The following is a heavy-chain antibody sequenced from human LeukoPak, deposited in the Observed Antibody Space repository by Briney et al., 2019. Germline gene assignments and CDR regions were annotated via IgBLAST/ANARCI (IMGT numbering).Heavy chain of an antibody. CDR2: ISWDGGST. Sequence: GGSLRLSCAASGFTFDDYAMDWVRQAPGKGLEWVSLISWDGGSTYYADSVKGRFTISRDNSKNSLYLQMNSLRAEDTALYYCAKDNLPYDFWSGYYSWGQGTLVTVSS. CDR3: AKDNLPYDFWSGYYS. CDR1: GFTFDDYA. V-gene: IGHV3-43D*04. J-gene: IGHJ5*02. D-gene: IGHD3-3*01.